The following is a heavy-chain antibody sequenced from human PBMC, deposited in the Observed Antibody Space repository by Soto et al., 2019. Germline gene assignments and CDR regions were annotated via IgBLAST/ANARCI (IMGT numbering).Heavy chain of an antibody. CDR1: GFSFSTYL. J-gene: IGHJ6*02. CDR3: VGALTYEAPYYYYGMDV. D-gene: IGHD3-16*01. CDR2: IKQGGNEK. Sequence: GSLRLSCAASGFSFSTYLMSWVRRAPGKGLEWVANIKQGGNEKFYVDSVKGRFTISRDNDKKSLYLQMDSLRVEDTAVYYCVGALTYEAPYYYYGMDVWGQGTTVTV. V-gene: IGHV3-7*01.